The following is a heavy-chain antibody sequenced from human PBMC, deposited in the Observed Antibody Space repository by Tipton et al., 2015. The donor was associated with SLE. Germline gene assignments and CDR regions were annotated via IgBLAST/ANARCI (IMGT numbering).Heavy chain of an antibody. V-gene: IGHV4-34*01. J-gene: IGHJ4*02. CDR2: INHSGST. Sequence: TLSLTCAVYGGSFSGYYWSWIRQPPGKGLEWIGEINHSGSTNYNPSLKSRVTISVDTSKNQFSLKLSSVTAADTAVYYCARDDFYYFDYWGQGTLVTVSS. CDR3: ARDDFYYFDY. D-gene: IGHD3-3*01. CDR1: GGSFSGYY.